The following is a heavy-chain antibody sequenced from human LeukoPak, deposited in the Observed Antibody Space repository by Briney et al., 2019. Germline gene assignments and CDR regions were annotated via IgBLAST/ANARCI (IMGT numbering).Heavy chain of an antibody. D-gene: IGHD2-2*01. CDR3: ARSTPYIVVVPAAPTFDY. Sequence: GASVKVSCKASGYTFPSYGISWVRQAPGQGLEWMGWISAYNGNTNYAQKLQGRVTMTTDTSTSTAYMELRSLRSDDTAVYYCARSTPYIVVVPAAPTFDYWGQGTLVTVSS. J-gene: IGHJ4*02. CDR2: ISAYNGNT. V-gene: IGHV1-18*01. CDR1: GYTFPSYG.